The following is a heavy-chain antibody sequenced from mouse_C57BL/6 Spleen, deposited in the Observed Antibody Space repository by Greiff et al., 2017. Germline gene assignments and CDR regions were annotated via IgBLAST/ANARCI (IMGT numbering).Heavy chain of an antibody. D-gene: IGHD2-5*01. CDR3: ARDSNYNYYAMDY. Sequence: QVQLQQSGPELVKPGASVKISCKASGYAFSSSWMNWVKQRPGKGLEWIGRIYPGDGGTNYNGKFKGKATLTADKSSSTAYIQLSSLTSEDSAVYFCARDSNYNYYAMDYWGQGTSVTVSS. CDR2: IYPGDGGT. J-gene: IGHJ4*01. CDR1: GYAFSSSW. V-gene: IGHV1-82*01.